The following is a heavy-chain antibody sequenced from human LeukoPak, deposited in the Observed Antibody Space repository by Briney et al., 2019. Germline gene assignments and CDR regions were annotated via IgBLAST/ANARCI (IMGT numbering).Heavy chain of an antibody. CDR1: GYTFTSYG. D-gene: IGHD6-19*01. CDR3: ARDLSIAVADYYYYMDV. Sequence: ASVKVSCKASGYTFTSYGISWVRQAPGQGLEWMGWISAYNGNTNYAQKLQGRVTMTTDTSTSTAYMELRSPRSDDTAVYYCARDLSIAVADYYYYMDVWGKGTTVTVSS. V-gene: IGHV1-18*01. CDR2: ISAYNGNT. J-gene: IGHJ6*03.